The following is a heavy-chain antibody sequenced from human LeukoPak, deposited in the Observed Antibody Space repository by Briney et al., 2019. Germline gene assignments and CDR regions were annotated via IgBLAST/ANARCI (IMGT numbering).Heavy chain of an antibody. CDR1: GGTFSSYA. V-gene: IGHV1-69*05. Sequence: ASVKVSCKASGGTFSSYAISWVRQAPGQGLEWMGGIIPIFGTANYAQKFQGRVTITTDESTSTAYMELSSLRSEDTAVYYCARARYCSGGSCYWFGDWFDPWGQGTLVTVSS. CDR2: IIPIFGTA. J-gene: IGHJ5*02. D-gene: IGHD2-15*01. CDR3: ARARYCSGGSCYWFGDWFDP.